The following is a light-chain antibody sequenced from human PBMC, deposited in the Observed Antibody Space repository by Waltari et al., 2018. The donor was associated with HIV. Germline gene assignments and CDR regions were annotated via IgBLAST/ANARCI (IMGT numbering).Light chain of an antibody. CDR3: RSYTSSSTYV. J-gene: IGLJ1*01. CDR1: SSDVGGYNS. CDR2: DVS. V-gene: IGLV2-14*01. Sequence: QSALTKPASVSGSPGQSITISCTGTSSDVGGYNSVSWYQPHPGQAPKLMIYDVSKRPAGVSNRFSGSKAGNTAALTISGLQAEDEADYYCRSYTSSSTYVFGTGTKVTVL.